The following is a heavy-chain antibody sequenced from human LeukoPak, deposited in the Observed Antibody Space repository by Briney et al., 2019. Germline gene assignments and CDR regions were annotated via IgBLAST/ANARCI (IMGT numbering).Heavy chain of an antibody. D-gene: IGHD2-15*01. J-gene: IGHJ5*02. V-gene: IGHV1-46*01. Sequence: ASVKVSCKASGYTFTSYYMHWVRQAPGQGLEWMGIINPSGGSTSYAQKFQGRVTMTTDTSTSTAYMELRSLRSDDTAVYYCARVLRGGWFDPWGQGTLVTVSS. CDR1: GYTFTSYY. CDR2: INPSGGST. CDR3: ARVLRGGWFDP.